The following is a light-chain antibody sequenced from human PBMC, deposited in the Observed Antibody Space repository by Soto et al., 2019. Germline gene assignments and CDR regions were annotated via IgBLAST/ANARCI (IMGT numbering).Light chain of an antibody. CDR3: QSYDSSLSGYV. Sequence: QSVLTQPPSVSEAPGQRVTISCTGSSSNIGAGYEAHWYQQVPGTAPKLLIYENNNRXSXXXDRFSGSKSGTSASLAITGLQAEDEAEYYCQSYDSSLSGYVFGTGTKLTVL. J-gene: IGLJ1*01. CDR1: SSNIGAGYE. CDR2: ENN. V-gene: IGLV1-40*01.